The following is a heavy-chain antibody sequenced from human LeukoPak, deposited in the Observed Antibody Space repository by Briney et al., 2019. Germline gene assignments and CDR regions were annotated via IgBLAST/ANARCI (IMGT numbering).Heavy chain of an antibody. V-gene: IGHV3-48*03. CDR1: GFTFSSYE. D-gene: IGHD5-24*01. CDR2: ISSSGSTI. CDR3: ASRDGYNYGEY. Sequence: GGSLRLSGAASGFTFSSYEMNWVRQAPGKGLEWVSYISSSGSTIYYADSVKGRFTISRDNAKNSLYLQMNSLRAEDTAVYYCASRDGYNYGEYWGQGTLVTVSS. J-gene: IGHJ4*02.